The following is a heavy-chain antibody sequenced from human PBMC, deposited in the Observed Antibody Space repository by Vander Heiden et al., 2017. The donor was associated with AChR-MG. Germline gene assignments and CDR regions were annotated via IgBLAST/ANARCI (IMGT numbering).Heavy chain of an antibody. V-gene: IGHV3-48*01. Sequence: EVQLVESGGGLVQPGGSLRPSCAASGFTFSSYSMNWVRQAPGKGLEWVSYISSSSSTIYYADSVKGRFTISRDNAKNSLYLQMNSLRAEDTAVYYCARDGIAARHDAFDIWGQGTMVTVSS. CDR3: ARDGIAARHDAFDI. D-gene: IGHD6-6*01. CDR2: ISSSSSTI. J-gene: IGHJ3*02. CDR1: GFTFSSYS.